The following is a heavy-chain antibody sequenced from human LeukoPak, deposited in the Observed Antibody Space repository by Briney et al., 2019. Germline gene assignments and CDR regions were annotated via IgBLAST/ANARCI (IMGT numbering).Heavy chain of an antibody. Sequence: GGSLRLSCAASGFTFSSYGMHWVRQAPGKGLGGLAFLRYDGSNKYYADSVKGRFTISRDNSKNTLYLQMNSLRAEDTAVYYCAKPPVDTAMALNWFDPWGQGTLVTVAS. J-gene: IGHJ5*02. D-gene: IGHD5-18*01. CDR2: LRYDGSNK. V-gene: IGHV3-30*02. CDR3: AKPPVDTAMALNWFDP. CDR1: GFTFSSYG.